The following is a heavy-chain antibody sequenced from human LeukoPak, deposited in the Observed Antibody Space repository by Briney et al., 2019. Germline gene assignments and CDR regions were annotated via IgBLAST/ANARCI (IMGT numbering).Heavy chain of an antibody. V-gene: IGHV3-11*01. D-gene: IGHD3-10*01. CDR2: ISGSGSTV. Sequence: GGSLRLSCAASGFTFSDYYMSWIRQAPGKGLEWVSYISGSGSTVYYAASVRGRFTISRDNAKNSLFLQMNSLRAEDTAVYYCARGSYGSGNYYIGDAFDLWGQGTMVTVSS. CDR3: ARGSYGSGNYYIGDAFDL. CDR1: GFTFSDYY. J-gene: IGHJ3*01.